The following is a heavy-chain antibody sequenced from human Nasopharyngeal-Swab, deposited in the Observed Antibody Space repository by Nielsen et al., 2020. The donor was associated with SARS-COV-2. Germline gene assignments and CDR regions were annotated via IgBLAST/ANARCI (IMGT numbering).Heavy chain of an antibody. V-gene: IGHV3-21*01. CDR2: IGRYGTDI. D-gene: IGHD3-3*01. Sequence: VGSLRLSCAASGFTFRDYSMNWVRQAPGKGLEWVSSIGRYGTDIFHADSVKGRFSVFRDAANKSIYLQMRSLRAEDTAVYYCARGTVFGVANGMDVWGQGTTVTVSS. J-gene: IGHJ6*02. CDR3: ARGTVFGVANGMDV. CDR1: GFTFRDYS.